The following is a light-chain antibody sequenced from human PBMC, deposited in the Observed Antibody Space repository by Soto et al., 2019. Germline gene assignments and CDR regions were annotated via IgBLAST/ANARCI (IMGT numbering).Light chain of an antibody. J-gene: IGKJ3*01. CDR3: MQALQTIFT. CDR1: QSLLHSNGYNY. Sequence: DIVMTQSPLSLPVTPGEPASISCRSSQSLLHSNGYNYWDWYLQKPGQSPQLLIYWGSNRASGVPDRFSGSGSGTDFTLKISRVEAEDVGVYYCMQALQTIFTFGPGTKVDIK. CDR2: WGS. V-gene: IGKV2-28*01.